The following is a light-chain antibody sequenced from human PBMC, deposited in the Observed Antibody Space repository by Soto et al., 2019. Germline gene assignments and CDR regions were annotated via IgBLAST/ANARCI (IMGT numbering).Light chain of an antibody. V-gene: IGLV2-14*01. CDR2: DVS. Sequence: QSVLTQPASVSRSPGQSITISCTGTSSDVGGYNYVSWYQQHPGNAPKLMIYDVSNRPSGVSNRFSGSKSGNTASLTISGLQAEDEADYYCSSYTSSSPYVFGTGTKVTVL. CDR1: SSDVGGYNY. J-gene: IGLJ1*01. CDR3: SSYTSSSPYV.